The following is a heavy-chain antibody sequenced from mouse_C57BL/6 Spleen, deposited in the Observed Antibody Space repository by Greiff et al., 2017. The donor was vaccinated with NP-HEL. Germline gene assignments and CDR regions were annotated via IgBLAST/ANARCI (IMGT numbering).Heavy chain of an antibody. CDR1: GYTFTSYW. CDR3: ARCPNWDWYVDV. Sequence: VQLQQSGAELVKPGASVKLSCKASGYTFTSYWMHWVKQRPGQGLEWIGMIHPNSGSTNYNEKFKSKATLTVDKSSSTAYMQLSSLTSEDSAVYYCARCPNWDWYVDVWGTGTTVTVSS. J-gene: IGHJ1*03. D-gene: IGHD4-1*01. CDR2: IHPNSGST. V-gene: IGHV1-64*01.